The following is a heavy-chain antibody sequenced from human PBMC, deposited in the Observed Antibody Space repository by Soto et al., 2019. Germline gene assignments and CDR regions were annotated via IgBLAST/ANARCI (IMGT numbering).Heavy chain of an antibody. J-gene: IGHJ4*02. CDR3: ARPYSGSYSFDY. V-gene: IGHV3-21*01. CDR1: GFTFRNYA. D-gene: IGHD1-26*01. Sequence: PGGSLRLSCVASGFTFRNYAMSWVRQAPGKGLEWVSGIYDDTSSIYYADSVKGRFTISRDNAKNSLDLQMTNLRAEDTAVYYCARPYSGSYSFDYWGQGTLVTVSS. CDR2: IYDDTSSI.